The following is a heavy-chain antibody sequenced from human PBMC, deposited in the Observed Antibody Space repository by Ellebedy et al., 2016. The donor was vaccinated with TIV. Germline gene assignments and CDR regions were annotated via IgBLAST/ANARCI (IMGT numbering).Heavy chain of an antibody. CDR1: GGSISSYY. Sequence: SETLSLTXTVSGGSISSYYWSWIRQPPGKGLEWIGSIYYSGSTYYNPSLKSRVTISVDTSKNQFSLKLSSVTAADTAVYYCAREEKSYYYDSSGYYEPYFDYWGQGTLVTVSS. CDR3: AREEKSYYYDSSGYYEPYFDY. CDR2: IYYSGST. D-gene: IGHD3-22*01. J-gene: IGHJ4*02. V-gene: IGHV4-59*05.